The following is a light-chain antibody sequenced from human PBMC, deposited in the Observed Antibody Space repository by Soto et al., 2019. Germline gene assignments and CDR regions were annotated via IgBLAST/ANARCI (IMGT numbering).Light chain of an antibody. CDR1: QNVGGS. V-gene: IGKV3-15*01. J-gene: IGKJ2*01. Sequence: VMTQSPATLSGSPGARATLSCRASQNVGGSVAWYQQKPGQAPRLLIYRASTRATGIPARFSGSGSGTEFTLTISSLQSEDFAVYYCQQSRTFAQGTKVDIK. CDR3: QQSRT. CDR2: RAS.